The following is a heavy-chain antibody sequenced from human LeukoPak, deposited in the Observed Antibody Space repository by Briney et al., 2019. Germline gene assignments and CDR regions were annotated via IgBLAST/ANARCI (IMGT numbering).Heavy chain of an antibody. V-gene: IGHV3-23*01. D-gene: IGHD2-2*02. Sequence: GGSLRLSCAASGFTFSSYAMSWVRQAPGKGLEWVSAISGSGGSTYYADSVKGRFTISRDNSKNTLYLQMNGLRAEDTAVYYCAKGEYCSTTSCYTLYYWGQGTLVTVSS. CDR2: ISGSGGST. CDR1: GFTFSSYA. CDR3: AKGEYCSTTSCYTLYY. J-gene: IGHJ4*02.